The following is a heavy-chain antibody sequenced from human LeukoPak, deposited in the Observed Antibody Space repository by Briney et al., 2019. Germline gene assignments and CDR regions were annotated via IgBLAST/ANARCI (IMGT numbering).Heavy chain of an antibody. CDR3: ARDIVVVPAAITHYYYYGMDV. V-gene: IGHV1-2*02. CDR1: GYTFTGYY. CDR2: INPNSGGT. J-gene: IGHJ6*02. Sequence: ASVKVSCKASGYTFTGYYMHWVRQAPGQGLEWMGWINPNSGGTNYAQRFQGRVTMTRGTSISTAYMELSRLRSDDTAVYYCARDIVVVPAAITHYYYYGMDVWGQGTTVTVSS. D-gene: IGHD2-2*01.